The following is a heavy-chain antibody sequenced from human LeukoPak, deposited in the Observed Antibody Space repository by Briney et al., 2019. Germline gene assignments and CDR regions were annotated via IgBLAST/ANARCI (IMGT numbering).Heavy chain of an antibody. V-gene: IGHV1-8*01. D-gene: IGHD3-22*01. J-gene: IGHJ4*02. CDR2: MNPNSGNT. CDR1: GYTFTSYD. Sequence: ASVKVSCKASGYTFTSYDINRVRQATGQGLEWMGWMNPNSGNTGYAQKFQGRVTMTRNTSISTAYMELSSLRSEDTAVYYCASKPPNYYDSSGYYRASFDYWGQGTLVTVSS. CDR3: ASKPPNYYDSSGYYRASFDY.